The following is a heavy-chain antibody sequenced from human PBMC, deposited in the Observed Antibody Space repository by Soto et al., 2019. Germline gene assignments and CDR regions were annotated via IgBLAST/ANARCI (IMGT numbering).Heavy chain of an antibody. CDR2: MNPESGST. D-gene: IGHD3-9*01. J-gene: IGHJ6*02. Sequence: QEQLVQSGAEVKKPGASVKISCKASGYTFNTYDINWVRQATGQGLEWMGWMNPESGSTGFAQSFQGRITLTGNTSINTVYMEVSSLTNEDTAVYFCARSGATGYYSTPYYGMDVWGPGTMVTVSS. CDR3: ARSGATGYYSTPYYGMDV. V-gene: IGHV1-8*01. CDR1: GYTFNTYD.